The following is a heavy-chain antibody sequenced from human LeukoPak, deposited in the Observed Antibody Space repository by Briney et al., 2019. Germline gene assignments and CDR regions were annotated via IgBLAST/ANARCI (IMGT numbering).Heavy chain of an antibody. J-gene: IGHJ3*02. V-gene: IGHV4-59*08. CDR2: TGYSGRT. D-gene: IGHD2/OR15-2a*01. CDR3: ARPKSSFLSNDAFDI. CDR1: GVSMTEYY. Sequence: SETLSLTCTVSGVSMTEYYWNWIRQSPGKGLEWIGYTGYSGRTNYNPSLKSRVTISVDKSKNQFSLELSSVTAADTAVYYCARPKSSFLSNDAFDIWGQGTMVTVSS.